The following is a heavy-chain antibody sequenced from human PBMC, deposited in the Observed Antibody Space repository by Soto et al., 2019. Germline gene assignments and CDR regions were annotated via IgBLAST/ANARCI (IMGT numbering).Heavy chain of an antibody. CDR1: GFSLSTSGVG. CDR3: AHSLYDYVWGTNWFDP. Sequence: QITLKESGPTLVKPTQTLTLTCTFSGFSLSTSGVGVGWIRQPPGKALEWLALIYWDDDKRYSPSLKSRLTITKDTSKNQVVLTMTNMDPVDTATYYCAHSLYDYVWGTNWFDPWGQGTLVTASS. CDR2: IYWDDDK. D-gene: IGHD3-16*01. V-gene: IGHV2-5*02. J-gene: IGHJ5*02.